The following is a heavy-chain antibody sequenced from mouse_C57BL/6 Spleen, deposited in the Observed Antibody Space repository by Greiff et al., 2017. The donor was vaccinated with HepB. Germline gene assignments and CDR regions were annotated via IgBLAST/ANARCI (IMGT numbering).Heavy chain of an antibody. Sequence: EVMLVESGGGLVKPGGSLKLSCAASGFTFSSYTMSWVRQTPEKRLEWVATISGGGGNTYYPDSVKGRFTISRDNAKNTLYLQMSSLRSEDTALYYCARQREWAMDYWGQGTSVTVSS. CDR2: ISGGGGNT. D-gene: IGHD1-3*01. CDR3: ARQREWAMDY. CDR1: GFTFSSYT. J-gene: IGHJ4*01. V-gene: IGHV5-9*01.